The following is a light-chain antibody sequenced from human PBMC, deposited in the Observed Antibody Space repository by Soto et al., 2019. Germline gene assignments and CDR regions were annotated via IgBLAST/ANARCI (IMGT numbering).Light chain of an antibody. CDR1: QSVSSN. CDR2: GAS. V-gene: IGKV3-15*01. Sequence: EIITRRSPSHQKVYPGERATLSCRAIQSVSSNLAWYQQKPGQAPRLLIYGASTRATGIPARFSGSGSGTEFTLTISSLQSEDFAGYYCQQYNILPRTFGQGS. CDR3: QQYNILPRT. J-gene: IGKJ1*01.